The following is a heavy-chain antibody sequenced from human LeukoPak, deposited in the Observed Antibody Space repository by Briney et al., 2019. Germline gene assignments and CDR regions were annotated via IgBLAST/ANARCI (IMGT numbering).Heavy chain of an antibody. D-gene: IGHD2-15*01. CDR3: ARGPRLVANWFDP. V-gene: IGHV1-69*06. Sequence: SVKVSCKASGGTFSSYAISWVRQAPGQGLEWMGGIIPIFGAANYAQKSQGRVTITADKSTSTAYMELSSLRSEDTAVYYCARGPRLVANWFDPWGQGTLVTVSS. J-gene: IGHJ5*02. CDR1: GGTFSSYA. CDR2: IIPIFGAA.